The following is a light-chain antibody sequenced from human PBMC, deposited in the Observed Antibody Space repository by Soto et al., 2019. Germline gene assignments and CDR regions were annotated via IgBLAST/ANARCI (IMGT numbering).Light chain of an antibody. V-gene: IGKV3-15*01. CDR1: QSVGTN. J-gene: IGKJ4*01. CDR3: QHYNETPIT. CDR2: GAS. Sequence: EIVMTQSPASLSVSPGERVTLSCRASQSVGTNLAWYQERPGQAPRLLIFGASTRATDIPARFSGSGSGTEFTLAITSLQSEDFAVYYCQHYNETPITFGGGTKVEIK.